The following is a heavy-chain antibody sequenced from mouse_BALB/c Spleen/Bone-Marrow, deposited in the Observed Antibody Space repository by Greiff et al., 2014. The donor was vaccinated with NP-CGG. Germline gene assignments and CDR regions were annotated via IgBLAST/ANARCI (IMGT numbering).Heavy chain of an antibody. CDR2: IGSGGRK. CDR1: GITVSSYA. CDR3: ARGGMTPFDF. J-gene: IGHJ2*01. Sequence: EVKLVESGGGLVKPGGSLKLSCEASGITVSSYAMSWVRQTPEKRLEWVASIGSGGRKHYPDSVEGRLTISRDNARNILYLQVSSRRSEDTAMYYCARGGMTPFDFWGQGITLTVSS. V-gene: IGHV5-6-5*01. D-gene: IGHD2-13*01.